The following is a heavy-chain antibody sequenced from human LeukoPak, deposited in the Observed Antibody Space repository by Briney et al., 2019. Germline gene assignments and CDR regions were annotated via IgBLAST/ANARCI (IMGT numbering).Heavy chain of an antibody. V-gene: IGHV3-23*01. Sequence: GGSLRLSCAASGFIFSSYAMSWVRQGPGKGLEWVSAISNSGGSTYYADSVKGRFTISKDNSKNTLYLEMNSLSAEDTAVYYCAKKASSGYYYAFDYWGQGTLVTVSS. CDR3: AKKASSGYYYAFDY. D-gene: IGHD3-22*01. CDR1: GFIFSSYA. J-gene: IGHJ4*02. CDR2: ISNSGGST.